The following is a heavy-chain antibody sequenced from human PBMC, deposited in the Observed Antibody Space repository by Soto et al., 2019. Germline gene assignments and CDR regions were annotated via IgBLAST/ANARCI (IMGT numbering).Heavy chain of an antibody. CDR1: GFTFSGSA. D-gene: IGHD3-10*01. CDR2: IRSKANSYAT. V-gene: IGHV3-73*02. J-gene: IGHJ6*02. Sequence: EVQLVESGGGLVQPGGSLKLSCAASGFTFSGSAMHWVRQASGKGLGWVGRIRSKANSYATAYAASVKGRFTISRDDSKNTAYLQMNSLKTEDTAVYYCTRRGGGSGSYYPHYYGMDVWGQGTTVTVSS. CDR3: TRRGGGSGSYYPHYYGMDV.